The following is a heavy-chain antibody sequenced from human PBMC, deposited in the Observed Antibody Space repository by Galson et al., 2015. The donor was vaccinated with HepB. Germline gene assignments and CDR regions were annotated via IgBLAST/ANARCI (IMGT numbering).Heavy chain of an antibody. V-gene: IGHV1-3*01. CDR2: INSANGKT. CDR1: GYTFTTYA. J-gene: IGHJ6*02. Sequence: SVKVSCKASGYTFTTYAIHWVRQAPGQGLEWMGWINSANGKTKYSVRFQGRVTVTRDASASIAYMELSSLSSEDTAVYYCAKPLSVDYYYGLDVWGQGATVTVSS. CDR3: AKPLSVDYYYGLDV.